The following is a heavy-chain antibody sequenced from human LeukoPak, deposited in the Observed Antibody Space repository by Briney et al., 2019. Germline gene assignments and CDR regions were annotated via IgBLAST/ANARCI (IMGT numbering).Heavy chain of an antibody. CDR1: GFTVSSNY. D-gene: IGHD6-19*01. CDR2: IYSGGST. V-gene: IGHV3-53*05. J-gene: IGHJ4*02. Sequence: GGSLRLSCAASGFTVSSNYMSWVRQAPGKGLEWVSVIYSGGSTYYADSVKGRFTISRDNSKNTLYLQMNSLRAEDTAVYYCASGKSSGWYGGAFDYWGQGTLVTVSS. CDR3: ASGKSSGWYGGAFDY.